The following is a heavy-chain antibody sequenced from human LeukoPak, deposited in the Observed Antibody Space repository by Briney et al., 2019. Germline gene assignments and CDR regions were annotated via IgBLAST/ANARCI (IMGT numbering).Heavy chain of an antibody. CDR1: GGSFSGCY. CDR3: ARRSIAAVDS. J-gene: IGHJ4*02. CDR2: INHSGST. V-gene: IGHV4-34*01. Sequence: SETLSLTCAVYGGSFSGCYWSWIRQTPGKGLEWIGEINHSGSTNYNPSLKSRVTISVDTSKNQFSLKLSSVTAADTAVYFCARRSIAAVDSWGQGTLVTVSS. D-gene: IGHD6-6*01.